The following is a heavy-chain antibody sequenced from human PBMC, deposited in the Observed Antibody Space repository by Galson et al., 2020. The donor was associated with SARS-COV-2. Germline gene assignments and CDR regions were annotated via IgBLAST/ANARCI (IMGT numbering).Heavy chain of an antibody. D-gene: IGHD3-3*01. CDR1: GFIFSYHW. CDR2: VHPDGIEK. CDR3: TKNLEWAEDY. J-gene: IGHJ4*02. V-gene: IGHV3-7*01. Sequence: GESLKISCAASGFIFSYHWMGWMRQAPGKGLEWVAHVHPDGIEKWYVDSVKGRFTVSRDNAKNLVFLQMTGLRAEDTAVYFCTKNLEWAEDYWGQGTLVTVSS.